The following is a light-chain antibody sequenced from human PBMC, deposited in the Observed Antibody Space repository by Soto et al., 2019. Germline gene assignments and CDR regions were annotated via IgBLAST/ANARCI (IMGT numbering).Light chain of an antibody. J-gene: IGKJ3*01. V-gene: IGKV1-5*01. CDR1: QSVRSW. CDR2: DAS. Sequence: DIQMTQSPSTLSASLGSRVTITCRASQSVRSWLAWYQQKPGRSPKLLIYDASSLEGGAPARFSGSGFGTEFTLTVTSLQAEDFATYYCQQYSNYSFTFGPGTKVDMK. CDR3: QQYSNYSFT.